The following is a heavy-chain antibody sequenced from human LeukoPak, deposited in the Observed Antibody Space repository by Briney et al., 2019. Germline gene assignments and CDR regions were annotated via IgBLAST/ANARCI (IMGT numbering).Heavy chain of an antibody. Sequence: GGSLRLSCAASGFTFRSYAMHWVRQAPGKGLEWVAVISYDGSNKYYADSVKGRFTISRDNSKNTLYLQMNSLRAEDTAVYYCARDPDFWSGYYYFDYWGQGTLVTASS. CDR3: ARDPDFWSGYYYFDY. CDR2: ISYDGSNK. V-gene: IGHV3-30-3*01. D-gene: IGHD3-3*01. J-gene: IGHJ4*02. CDR1: GFTFRSYA.